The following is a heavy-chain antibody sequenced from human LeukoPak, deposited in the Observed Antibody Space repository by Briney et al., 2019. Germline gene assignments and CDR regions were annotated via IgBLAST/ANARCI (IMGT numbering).Heavy chain of an antibody. CDR3: ARVQSGCGSTSCYDAYSFDS. CDR1: GFTFSNFW. D-gene: IGHD2-2*01. J-gene: IGHJ4*02. V-gene: IGHV3-7*03. CDR2: IKQDGSEK. Sequence: GGSLRPSCAASGFTFSNFWMSWVRQAPGKGLEWVANIKQDGSEKYYVDSVKGRFTISRDNAKNSLYLQMISLRPDDTAVYYCARVQSGCGSTSCYDAYSFDSWGRGTLVTVSS.